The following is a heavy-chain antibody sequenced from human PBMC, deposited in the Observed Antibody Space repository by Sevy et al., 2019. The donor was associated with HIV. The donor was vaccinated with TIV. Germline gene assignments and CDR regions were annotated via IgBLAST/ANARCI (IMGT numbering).Heavy chain of an antibody. CDR3: AKDYDPGIAAAYYFDY. V-gene: IGHV3-30*18. D-gene: IGHD6-13*01. Sequence: GGSLRLSCAASGFTFSSYGMHWVRQPPGKGLEWVAVISYDGSNKYYADSVKGRFTISRDNSKNTLYLQMNSLRAEDTAVYYCAKDYDPGIAAAYYFDYWGQGTLVTVSS. J-gene: IGHJ4*02. CDR2: ISYDGSNK. CDR1: GFTFSSYG.